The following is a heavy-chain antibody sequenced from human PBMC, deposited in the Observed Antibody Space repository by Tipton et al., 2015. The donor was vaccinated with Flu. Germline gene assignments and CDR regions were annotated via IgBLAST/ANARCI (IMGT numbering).Heavy chain of an antibody. CDR1: GFKFGDYA. D-gene: IGHD3-22*01. Sequence: SLRLSCAASGFKFGDYAMHWVRQAPGKGLEWVSSINWSSGSIGYAGSVRGRFTISRDNAKNSLSLQMNSLRPEDTALYYCAKGAGNYYDSASDYWGQGTLVTVSS. V-gene: IGHV3-9*01. CDR2: INWSSGSI. J-gene: IGHJ4*02. CDR3: AKGAGNYYDSASDY.